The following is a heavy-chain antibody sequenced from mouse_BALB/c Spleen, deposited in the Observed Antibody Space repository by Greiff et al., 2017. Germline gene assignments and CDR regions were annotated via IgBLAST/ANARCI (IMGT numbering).Heavy chain of an antibody. D-gene: IGHD2-14*01. CDR2: INPSTGYT. V-gene: IGHV1-7*01. Sequence: VQLQQSGAELVKPGASVKISCTASGYTFTSYWMHWVQQRPGQGLEWIGYINPSTGYTEYNQKFKDKATLTADKSSSTAYMQLSSLTSEDSAVYYCANRVYAMDDWGQGTPVTVSA. CDR1: GYTFTSYW. CDR3: ANRVYAMDD. J-gene: IGHJ4*01.